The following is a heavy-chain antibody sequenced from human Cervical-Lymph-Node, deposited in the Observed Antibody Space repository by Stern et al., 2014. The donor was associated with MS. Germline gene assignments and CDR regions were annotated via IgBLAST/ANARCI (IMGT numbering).Heavy chain of an antibody. D-gene: IGHD2-2*01. Sequence: QVQLVQSGTEVKKPGASVRVSCMASGYTFTDYHLHWLRQAPGQGLEWMGWINPNSGGTNFAQKFQGGVTMTTDTSINTSYMELYRLRSDDTAVYYCARIAKTLVPSGAFDIWGQGTMVSVSS. CDR1: GYTFTDYH. V-gene: IGHV1-2*02. CDR3: ARIAKTLVPSGAFDI. J-gene: IGHJ3*02. CDR2: INPNSGGT.